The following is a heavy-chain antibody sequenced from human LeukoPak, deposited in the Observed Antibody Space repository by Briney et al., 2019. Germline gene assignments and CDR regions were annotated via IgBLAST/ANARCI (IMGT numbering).Heavy chain of an antibody. J-gene: IGHJ1*01. CDR1: GDSVSRSDSY. D-gene: IGHD3-22*01. V-gene: IGHV4-39*01. CDR2: IYYSGRT. Sequence: PSETLSPTCSVSGDSVSRSDSYWDWIRQPPRKGLGWIRTIYYSGRTYYSPSLKSRVTMSVDPSNNQFSLNLRSVTAADTAVYYCARRRYYDGSGYLEWGQGTLLSVSS. CDR3: ARRRYYDGSGYLE.